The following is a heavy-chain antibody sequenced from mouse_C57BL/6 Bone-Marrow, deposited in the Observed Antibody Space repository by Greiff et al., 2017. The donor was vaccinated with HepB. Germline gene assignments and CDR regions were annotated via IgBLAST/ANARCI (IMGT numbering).Heavy chain of an antibody. J-gene: IGHJ3*01. Sequence: QVQLQQPGAEFVKPGASVKLSCKASGFTFTSYWMQWVKQRPGKGLEWIGEIDPSDSYINYNQKFKGKATLTVDTSPSTAYMQLSSLTSEDSAVYYGARRASLLSWFAYWGQGTLVTVSA. D-gene: IGHD3-1*01. CDR1: GFTFTSYW. V-gene: IGHV1-50*01. CDR3: ARRASLLSWFAY. CDR2: IDPSDSYI.